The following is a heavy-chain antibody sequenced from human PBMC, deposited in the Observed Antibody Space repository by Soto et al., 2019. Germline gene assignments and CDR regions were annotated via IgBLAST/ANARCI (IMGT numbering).Heavy chain of an antibody. V-gene: IGHV1-3*01. CDR3: ARDYTYYFDSSGDYPRYFDL. J-gene: IGHJ2*01. D-gene: IGHD3-22*01. CDR2: INVGSYKT. Sequence: QVQLVQSGAEVKKPGASVKVSCKASGYTFSSYAMHWVRQAPGQRLEWMGWINVGSYKTKYSKKFQGRVIITRDTSANQVYMELSSLRSEDTAVYYCARDYTYYFDSSGDYPRYFDLWGRGTQVTVAS. CDR1: GYTFSSYA.